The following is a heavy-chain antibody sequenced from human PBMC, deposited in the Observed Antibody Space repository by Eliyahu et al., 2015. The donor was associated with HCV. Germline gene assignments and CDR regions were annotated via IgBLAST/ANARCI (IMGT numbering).Heavy chain of an antibody. Sequence: FXXYGMHWVRQAPGKGLEWVAXISHDGSNKXYADSGKGRFTISRDNSKNTLYLQMNILRAEDTAVYYCAKEGYYGSGSFTDYWGQGTLVTVSS. D-gene: IGHD3-10*01. CDR1: FXXYG. CDR3: AKEGYYGSGSFTDY. CDR2: ISHDGSNK. V-gene: IGHV3-30*18. J-gene: IGHJ4*02.